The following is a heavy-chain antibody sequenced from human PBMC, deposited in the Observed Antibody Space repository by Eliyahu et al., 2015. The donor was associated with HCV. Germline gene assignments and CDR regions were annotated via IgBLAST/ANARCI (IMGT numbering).Heavy chain of an antibody. D-gene: IGHD5/OR15-5a*01. Sequence: QVQLQQSGPALVKPSQTLSLTCAISGDSVSANSIAWNWIRQSPSRGLEWLGRTYYASKWYNDYAGSVKGRITINPDTSKNQFSLQLDSVTPEDTAVYYCARGRASTFDFWGQGTMVTVAS. CDR3: ARGRASTFDF. CDR2: TYYASKWYN. V-gene: IGHV6-1*01. J-gene: IGHJ3*01. CDR1: GDSVSANSIA.